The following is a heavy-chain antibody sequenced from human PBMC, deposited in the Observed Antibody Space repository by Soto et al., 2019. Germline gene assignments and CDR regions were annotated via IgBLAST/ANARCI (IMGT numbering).Heavy chain of an antibody. CDR3: ARGNSSGWYYYFDY. CDR2: ISGSGGST. CDR1: GFTFSSYA. Sequence: EVQLLESGGGLVQPGGSLRLSCAASGFTFSSYAMSWVRQAPGKGLEWVSAISGSGGSTYYADSVKGRFTISRDNAKNSLYLQMNSLRAEDTAVYYCARGNSSGWYYYFDYWGQGTLVTVSS. J-gene: IGHJ4*02. V-gene: IGHV3-23*01. D-gene: IGHD6-19*01.